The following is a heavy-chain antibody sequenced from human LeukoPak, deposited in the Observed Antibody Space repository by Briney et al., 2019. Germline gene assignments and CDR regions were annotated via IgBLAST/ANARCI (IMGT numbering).Heavy chain of an antibody. CDR1: GYTFTSYD. V-gene: IGHV1-8*01. J-gene: IGHJ4*02. CDR2: MNPNSGNT. D-gene: IGHD3-10*01. CDR3: ARVIEGSGSYSVFDY. Sequence: GASVKVSCKASGYTFTSYDINWVRQATGQGLEWMGWMNPNSGNTGYAQKFQGRVTMTRDTSTSTVYMELSSLRSEDTAVYYCARVIEGSGSYSVFDYWGQGTLVTVSS.